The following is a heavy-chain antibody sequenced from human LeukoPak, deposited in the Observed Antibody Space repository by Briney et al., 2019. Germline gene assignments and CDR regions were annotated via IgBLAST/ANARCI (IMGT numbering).Heavy chain of an antibody. J-gene: IGHJ4*02. CDR3: ARRYYYNLGSFPFDF. CDR1: GGPFSGYF. CDR2: IHNSGTT. V-gene: IGHV4-34*01. Sequence: SETLSLTCAVSGGPFSGYFWSWIRQSSGKGLEWIGEIHNSGTTNYNPSLNSRVIISEDTSKNQFYLNLSSVTAADTAVYYCARRYYYNLGSFPFDFWGQGTLVTVSS. D-gene: IGHD3-10*01.